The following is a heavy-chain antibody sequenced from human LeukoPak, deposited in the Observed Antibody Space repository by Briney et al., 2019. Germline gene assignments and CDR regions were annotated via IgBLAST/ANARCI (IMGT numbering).Heavy chain of an antibody. Sequence: SETLSLTCTVSGGSISSYYWSWIRQPAEKGLEWIGRIYISGSTNYNPSLKSRVTMSVDASKNQFSLKLSSVTAADTAMYYCARAPEFSSGWLLDYWGQGTLVTVSS. CDR3: ARAPEFSSGWLLDY. V-gene: IGHV4-4*07. J-gene: IGHJ4*02. D-gene: IGHD6-19*01. CDR1: GGSISSYY. CDR2: IYISGST.